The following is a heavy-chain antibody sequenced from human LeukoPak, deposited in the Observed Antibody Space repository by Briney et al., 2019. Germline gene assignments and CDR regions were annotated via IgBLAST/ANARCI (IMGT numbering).Heavy chain of an antibody. D-gene: IGHD4-23*01. CDR1: GYSIGTGNY. CDR2: VFHSGT. Sequence: SETLSLTCSVSGYSIGTGNYWAWVRQPPGKGPEWIGCVFHSGTHYKSSLTSRATISMDTSANQFSLKLTSMTAADSAFYYCTKTSGGGGHDSWGQGILVTVSS. V-gene: IGHV4-38-2*01. J-gene: IGHJ5*01. CDR3: TKTSGGGGHDS.